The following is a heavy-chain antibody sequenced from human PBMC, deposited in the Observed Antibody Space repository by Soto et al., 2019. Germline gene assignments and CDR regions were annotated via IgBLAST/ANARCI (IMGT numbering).Heavy chain of an antibody. V-gene: IGHV3-74*01. J-gene: IGHJ4*02. D-gene: IGHD3-10*01. CDR3: ARGGNAGSGQYYLDDY. CDR2: MNPDGSSR. Sequence: EVQLVESGGXLVQPGGXLXLXXEAXGFTXSSNWMHWXRQAPGKGXXXXSRMNPDGSSRGYADSVKGRFTISXXXXXXXXXXXXXXXXXEDTAVYYCARGGNAGSGQYYLDDYWGQGTLVTVSS. CDR1: GFTXSSNW.